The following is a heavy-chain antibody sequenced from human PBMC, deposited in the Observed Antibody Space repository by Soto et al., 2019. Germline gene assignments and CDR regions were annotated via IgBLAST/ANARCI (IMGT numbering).Heavy chain of an antibody. J-gene: IGHJ4*02. CDR1: GGAGSGYY. D-gene: IGHD4-17*01. Sequence: SETLSLTGAVYGGAGSGYYFGWIRQPPGKGLEWIGEINHSGSTNYNPSLKSRVTISVDTSKNQFPLKLSSVTAADTAVYYCARGRDYGDYEFGYWGQGTLVTVSS. V-gene: IGHV4-34*01. CDR3: ARGRDYGDYEFGY. CDR2: INHSGST.